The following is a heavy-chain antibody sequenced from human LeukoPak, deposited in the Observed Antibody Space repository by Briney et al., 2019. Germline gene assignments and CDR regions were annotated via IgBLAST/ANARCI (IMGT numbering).Heavy chain of an antibody. J-gene: IGHJ4*02. V-gene: IGHV3-15*01. Sequence: GGSLRLSCAASGFTFSNAWMSWVRQAPGKGLEWVGRIKSKTDGGTTDYAAPVKGRFTISRDDSKNTLYLQMNSLKTEDTAVYYCTTQPQNYDFWSGYYGTQYYFDYWGQGTLVTVSS. CDR2: IKSKTDGGTT. D-gene: IGHD3-3*01. CDR3: TTQPQNYDFWSGYYGTQYYFDY. CDR1: GFTFSNAW.